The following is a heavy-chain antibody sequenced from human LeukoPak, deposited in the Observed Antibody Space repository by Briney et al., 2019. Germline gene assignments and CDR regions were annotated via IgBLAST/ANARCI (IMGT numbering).Heavy chain of an antibody. CDR1: GFTFSTYS. CDR3: ARGWLSNTFDC. CDR2: ISTSSDTI. D-gene: IGHD6-19*01. V-gene: IGHV3-48*02. Sequence: TGGSLRLSCAAAGFTFSTYSMDWVRQTPGKGLEWLSHISTSSDTIYYADSVKGRFTISRDNAKDSLYVQMNSLRDEDTAVYYCARGWLSNTFDCWGQGTLVTVSS. J-gene: IGHJ4*02.